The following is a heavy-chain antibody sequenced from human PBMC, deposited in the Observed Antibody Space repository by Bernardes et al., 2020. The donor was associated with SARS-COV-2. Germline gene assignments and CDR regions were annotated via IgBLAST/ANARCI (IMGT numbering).Heavy chain of an antibody. CDR3: AREYTYGFDS. Sequence: GGCLSRSCAASGFTFSRSVMNWVRPAPGKGLEWVSYISTGGSTKYYAESVKGRFTISRDNAKNSLYLQMNSLRAEDTAVYYCAREYTYGFDSWGQGTLVTVSS. V-gene: IGHV3-48*03. J-gene: IGHJ4*02. CDR1: GFTFSRSV. CDR2: ISTGGSTK. D-gene: IGHD5-18*01.